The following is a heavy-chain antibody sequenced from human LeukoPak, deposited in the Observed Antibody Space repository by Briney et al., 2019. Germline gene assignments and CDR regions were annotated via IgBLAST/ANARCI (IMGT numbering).Heavy chain of an antibody. CDR2: IKQDGSEK. V-gene: IGHV3-7*01. Sequence: AGGSLRLSCAASGFTFSSYWMSWVRQAPGKGLEWVANIKQDGSEKYYVDSVKGRFTISRDNAKNSLYLQMNSLRAEDTAVYYCARKISRDSSSWFPFDYWGQGTLVTVSS. CDR1: GFTFSSYW. D-gene: IGHD6-13*01. CDR3: ARKISRDSSSWFPFDY. J-gene: IGHJ4*02.